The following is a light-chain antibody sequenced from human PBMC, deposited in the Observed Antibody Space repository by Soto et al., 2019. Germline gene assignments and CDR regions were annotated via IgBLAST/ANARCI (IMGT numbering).Light chain of an antibody. V-gene: IGKV1-8*01. Sequence: AIRLTQSPCSFSASTGDRVTITCRASQDVRTNLDWYQQKPGEAPKLLVSAISNLQTGVPSRFRGSGSGTDFTLTIYGLQSEDFETYYCQQYFSYPITFGQGTRLEIK. CDR2: AIS. CDR1: QDVRTN. CDR3: QQYFSYPIT. J-gene: IGKJ5*01.